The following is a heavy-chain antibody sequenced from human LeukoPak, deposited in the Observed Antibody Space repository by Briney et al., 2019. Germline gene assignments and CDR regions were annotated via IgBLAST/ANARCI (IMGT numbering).Heavy chain of an antibody. Sequence: GESLKISCKGSGYRFNNYWIGWVRQMPGKGLGWMGIIYPGDSETRYSPSFQGQVTISADRSISTAYLQWSSLKASDTAMYYCARQAYTYAPFDYWGQGTLVTVSS. CDR2: IYPGDSET. D-gene: IGHD5-18*01. V-gene: IGHV5-51*01. CDR3: ARQAYTYAPFDY. CDR1: GYRFNNYW. J-gene: IGHJ4*02.